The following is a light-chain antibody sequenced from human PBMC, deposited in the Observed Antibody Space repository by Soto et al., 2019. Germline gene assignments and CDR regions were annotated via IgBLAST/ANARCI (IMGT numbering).Light chain of an antibody. J-gene: IGLJ1*01. CDR3: SSYAGSNNFV. Sequence: QSALTQSPSASGSPGQSVTISCTGTSSDIGGYDSVSWYQQHPGKAPKVMIYEVSKRPSGVPDRFSGSKSGNTASLTVSGLQAEDEADYYCSSYAGSNNFVFGTGTKVTVL. CDR1: SSDIGGYDS. CDR2: EVS. V-gene: IGLV2-8*01.